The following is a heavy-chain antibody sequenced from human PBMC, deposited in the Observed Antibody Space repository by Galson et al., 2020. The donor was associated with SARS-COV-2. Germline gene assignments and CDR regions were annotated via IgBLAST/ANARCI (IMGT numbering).Heavy chain of an antibody. Sequence: SETLSLTCTVSGGSISGYYWTWIRQPPGQGLEWIGNIYYTGNTKYNPSLKRRVTISIDTSKNQFSLKLNSMTAADTAVYYCARDTPNYGEDVWGQGTTVTVSS. CDR2: IYYTGNT. CDR3: ARDTPNYGEDV. J-gene: IGHJ6*02. CDR1: GGSISGYY. D-gene: IGHD2-15*01. V-gene: IGHV4-59*08.